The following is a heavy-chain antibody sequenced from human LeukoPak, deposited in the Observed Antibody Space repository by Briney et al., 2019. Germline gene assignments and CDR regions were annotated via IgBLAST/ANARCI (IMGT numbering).Heavy chain of an antibody. D-gene: IGHD3-10*01. CDR1: GFTFSSYS. J-gene: IGHJ4*02. V-gene: IGHV3-23*01. CDR3: AKDSGGELFFDY. CDR2: ISGSGGSR. Sequence: GGSLRLSCAASGFTFSSYSMNWVRQAPGKGLEWVSAISGSGGSRYYADSVRGRFTISRDNSKNTLYLQMNSLRAEDTAVYYCAKDSGGELFFDYWGQGTLVTVSS.